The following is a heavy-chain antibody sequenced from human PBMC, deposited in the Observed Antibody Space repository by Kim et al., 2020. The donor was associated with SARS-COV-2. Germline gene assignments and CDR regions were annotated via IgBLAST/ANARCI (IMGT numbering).Heavy chain of an antibody. CDR1: GFTFSDYY. V-gene: IGHV3-11*06. Sequence: GGSLRLSCAASGFTFSDYYMSWIRQAPGKGLEWVSYISSSSSYTNYADSVKGRFTISRDNAKNSLYLQMNSLRAEDTAVYYCARGITLRYFDLALHDYWGQGTLVTVSS. J-gene: IGHJ4*02. CDR2: ISSSSSYT. D-gene: IGHD3-9*01. CDR3: ARGITLRYFDLALHDY.